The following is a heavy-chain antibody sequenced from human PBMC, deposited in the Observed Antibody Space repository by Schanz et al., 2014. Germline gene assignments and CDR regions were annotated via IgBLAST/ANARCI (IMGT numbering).Heavy chain of an antibody. CDR3: AKDVRPVANTEHFYYMDV. V-gene: IGHV3-23*01. CDR1: GFTFSSYA. D-gene: IGHD6-19*01. J-gene: IGHJ6*02. CDR2: ISGSGVTI. Sequence: EVQLLESGGGLVQPGGSLRLSCAGSGFTFSSYAMSWVRQTPGKGLEWVSVISGSGVTIYYADSVKGRFTISRDNSKNTLYLQMNSLRAEDTAVYYCAKDVRPVANTEHFYYMDVWGQGTTVTVS.